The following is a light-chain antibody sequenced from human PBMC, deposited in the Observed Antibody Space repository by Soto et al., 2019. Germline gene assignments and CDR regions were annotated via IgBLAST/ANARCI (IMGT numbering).Light chain of an antibody. CDR1: QGISSY. Sequence: DIQLTQSPSFLSASVGDRVTITCRASQGISSYLAWYQQKPGKAPKLLIYAASTLQSGVPSRFSGSGSGTEFSLTNRSLQPEDFATYYCQQLNSYPQTFGQGTRVDIK. CDR2: AAS. V-gene: IGKV1-9*01. CDR3: QQLNSYPQT. J-gene: IGKJ1*01.